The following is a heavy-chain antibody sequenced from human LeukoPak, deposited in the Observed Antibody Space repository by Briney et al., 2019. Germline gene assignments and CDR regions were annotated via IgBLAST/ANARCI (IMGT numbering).Heavy chain of an antibody. CDR3: ARDSSGYYSHDAFDI. CDR2: IWYDGSNK. V-gene: IGHV3-33*01. J-gene: IGHJ3*02. CDR1: GFTFSSYG. D-gene: IGHD3-22*01. Sequence: GGSLRLSCAASGFTFSSYGMHWVRQAPGKGLEWVAVIWYDGSNKYYADSVKGRFTISRDNSKNTLYLQMNSLRAEDTAVYYCARDSSGYYSHDAFDIWGQGTMVTVSS.